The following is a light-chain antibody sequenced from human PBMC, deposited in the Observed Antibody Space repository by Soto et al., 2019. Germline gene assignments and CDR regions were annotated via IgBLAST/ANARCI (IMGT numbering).Light chain of an antibody. CDR3: SSYAGSNSLI. CDR1: SSDVGGYNH. J-gene: IGLJ1*01. Sequence: QSALTQPPSASGSLGPSVTISCTGTSSDVGGYNHVSWYQQHPGKAPKLLIYDVSHRPSGVPDRFSGSKSGNTASLTVSGLQADDEVDYYCSSYAGSNSLIFGTGTKLTVL. V-gene: IGLV2-8*01. CDR2: DVS.